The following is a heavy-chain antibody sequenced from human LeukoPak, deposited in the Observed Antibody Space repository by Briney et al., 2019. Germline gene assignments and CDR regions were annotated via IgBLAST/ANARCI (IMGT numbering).Heavy chain of an antibody. CDR1: GGSISSSPYY. V-gene: IGHV4-39*01. D-gene: IGHD3-3*01. CDR3: ARQGGGSYTSSRPLFDY. J-gene: IGHJ4*02. Sequence: SETLSLTCSVSGGSISSSPYYWGWIRQPPGKGLEWIASSYYSGSTFYNPSLKRRVTISVDTSKNQLSLKLSSVTASDTAVYYCARQGGGSYTSSRPLFDYWGQGTLVTVSS. CDR2: SYYSGST.